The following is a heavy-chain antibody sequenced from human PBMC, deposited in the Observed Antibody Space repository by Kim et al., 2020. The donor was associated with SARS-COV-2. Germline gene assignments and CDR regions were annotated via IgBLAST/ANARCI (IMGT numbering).Heavy chain of an antibody. V-gene: IGHV4-39*01. Sequence: SETLSLTCTLSGDSVRTNAYFWVWIRQAPGKGLEWIAARYYNGRTSNNPSLNSQVTVSVDTSKNQLSLKLNTVSAADTAVYYCARLSLRGAAADSWGQGTLVTVSS. D-gene: IGHD1-26*01. CDR2: RYYNGRT. CDR1: GDSVRTNAYF. CDR3: ARLSLRGAAADS. J-gene: IGHJ4*02.